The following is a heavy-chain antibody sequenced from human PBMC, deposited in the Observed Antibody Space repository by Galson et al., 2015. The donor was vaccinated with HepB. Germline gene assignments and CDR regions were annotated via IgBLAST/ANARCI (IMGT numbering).Heavy chain of an antibody. V-gene: IGHV4-61*02. J-gene: IGHJ6*03. D-gene: IGHD2-2*01. CDR1: GGSISSGSYY. Sequence: TLSLTCTVSGGSISSGSYYWSWIRQPAGKGLEWIGRIYTSGSTNYNPSLKSRVTMSVDTSKNQFSLKLSPVTAADTAVYYCARGCSSTSCYYHMDVWGKGTTVTVSS. CDR3: ARGCSSTSCYYHMDV. CDR2: IYTSGST.